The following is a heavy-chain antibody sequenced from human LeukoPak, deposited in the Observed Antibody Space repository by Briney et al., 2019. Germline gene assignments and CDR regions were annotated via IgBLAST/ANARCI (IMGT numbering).Heavy chain of an antibody. D-gene: IGHD4-17*01. V-gene: IGHV3-48*03. Sequence: GGSLRLSCAASGFTFSSYEMNWVRQAPGKGLEWVSYISSSGSTIYYADSVKGRFTISRDNAKNSLYLQMNSLRAEDTAVYYCARAATVTSRYYYYYYMDVWGKGTTVTISS. CDR2: ISSSGSTI. CDR1: GFTFSSYE. CDR3: ARAATVTSRYYYYYYMDV. J-gene: IGHJ6*03.